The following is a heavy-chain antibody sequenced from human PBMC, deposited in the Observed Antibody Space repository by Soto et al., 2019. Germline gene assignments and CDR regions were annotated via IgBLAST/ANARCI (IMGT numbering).Heavy chain of an antibody. CDR1: GDSISASGYY. J-gene: IGHJ5*02. Sequence: LSLTCTVSGDSISASGYYWSWVRQHPGKGLEWIAYIYYSGGTYYNPSLKSRIAMSVDTSKNQFSLKLSSVTAADTAVYYCARDVAYSTSSRWFDPWGQGVLVTVSS. CDR3: ARDVAYSTSSRWFDP. CDR2: IYYSGGT. V-gene: IGHV4-31*03. D-gene: IGHD6-6*01.